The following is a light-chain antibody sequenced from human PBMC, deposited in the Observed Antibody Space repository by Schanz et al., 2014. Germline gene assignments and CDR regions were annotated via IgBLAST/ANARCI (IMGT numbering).Light chain of an antibody. CDR1: SSNIGSGYD. V-gene: IGLV1-40*01. J-gene: IGLJ3*02. CDR3: TSYTGNKEV. CDR2: GNS. Sequence: QSVLTQPPSVSGAPGQRVTISCTGSSSNIGSGYDVHWYQQLPGTAPKLLIYGNSNRPSGVPDRFSASKSGTSASLAITGLQAEDEADYCCTSYTGNKEVFGGGTKLIVL.